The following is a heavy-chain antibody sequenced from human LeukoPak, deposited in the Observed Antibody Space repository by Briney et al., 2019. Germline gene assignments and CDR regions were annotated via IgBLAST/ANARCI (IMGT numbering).Heavy chain of an antibody. CDR1: GFTFSSYA. CDR3: AKVASDSSGWYHFDY. Sequence: PGGSLRLSCAASGFTFSSYAMSWVRQAPGKGLEWVSGISASGGNTNYADSVKGRFTISRDNSRNTLYLQMNSLRAEDTAVYYCAKVASDSSGWYHFDYWGQGTLVTVSS. CDR2: ISASGGNT. V-gene: IGHV3-23*01. J-gene: IGHJ4*02. D-gene: IGHD6-19*01.